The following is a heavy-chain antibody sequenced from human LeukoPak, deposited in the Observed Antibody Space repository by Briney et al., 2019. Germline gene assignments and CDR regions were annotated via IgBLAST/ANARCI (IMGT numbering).Heavy chain of an antibody. V-gene: IGHV4-34*01. D-gene: IGHD3-10*01. CDR2: INHSGST. CDR3: ASRSGPGTSHGSGSDY. CDR1: GGSFSGYY. J-gene: IGHJ4*02. Sequence: SETLSLTCAVYGGSFSGYYWSWIRQPPGKGLEWIGEINHSGSTNYNPSLKSRVTISVDTSKNQFSLKLSSVTAADTAVYYCASRSGPGTSHGSGSDYWGQGTLVTVSS.